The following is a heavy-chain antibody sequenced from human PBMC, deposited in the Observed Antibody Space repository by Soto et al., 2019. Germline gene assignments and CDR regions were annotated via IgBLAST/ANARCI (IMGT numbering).Heavy chain of an antibody. CDR1: GYSFTSYW. CDR3: PRRHYYDSGGSDDAFNI. V-gene: IGHV5-51*01. D-gene: IGHD3-22*01. J-gene: IGHJ3*02. Sequence: EALKISCKGSGYSFTSYWIGWVRQMPGKGLEWTGIIYPGGADHRYHPSLQGDVTISADNSITTAYRQWRGGEATITALYYCPRRHYYDSGGSDDAFNIWGQGIMVTVAS. CDR2: IYPGGADH.